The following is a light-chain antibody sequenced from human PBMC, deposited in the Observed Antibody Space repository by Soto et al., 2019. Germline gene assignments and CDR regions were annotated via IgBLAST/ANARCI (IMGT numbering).Light chain of an antibody. V-gene: IGKV3-11*01. Sequence: EIVLTQSPATLSLSPGERATLSCRASQSVGRSLAWYQQKPGQAPRLLIYGASERATGIPARFSGSGSGTDFTLTISSLEPEDFAVYFCQQRSNWPPLTFGGGTKVEIK. CDR3: QQRSNWPPLT. J-gene: IGKJ4*01. CDR2: GAS. CDR1: QSVGRS.